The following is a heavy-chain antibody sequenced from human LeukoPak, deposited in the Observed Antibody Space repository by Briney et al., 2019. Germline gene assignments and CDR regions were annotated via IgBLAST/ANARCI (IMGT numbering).Heavy chain of an antibody. Sequence: SVKVSCKASGGTFSSYAISWVRQAPGQGLEWMGGIIPIFGTANYAQKFQGRVTITADESTSTAYTELSSLRSEDTAVYYCARDLTNSVALPQARRNSNWFDPWGQGTLVTVSS. CDR2: IIPIFGTA. J-gene: IGHJ5*02. V-gene: IGHV1-69*01. D-gene: IGHD6-19*01. CDR3: ARDLTNSVALPQARRNSNWFDP. CDR1: GGTFSSYA.